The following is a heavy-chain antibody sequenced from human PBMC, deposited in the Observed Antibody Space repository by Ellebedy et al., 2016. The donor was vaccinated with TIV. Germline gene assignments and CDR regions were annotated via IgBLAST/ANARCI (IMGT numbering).Heavy chain of an antibody. Sequence: PGGSLRLSCAASGFTFSTYAVHWVRQAPDKGLEWVAVISSDGSSKYYADSVKGRFTMSRDNSKNTLYLQMNSLRPEDTAVYYCARGGRYGTSVEGFDYWGQGTLVTVSS. CDR1: GFTFSTYA. V-gene: IGHV3-30-3*01. J-gene: IGHJ4*02. CDR3: ARGGRYGTSVEGFDY. CDR2: ISSDGSSK. D-gene: IGHD4-17*01.